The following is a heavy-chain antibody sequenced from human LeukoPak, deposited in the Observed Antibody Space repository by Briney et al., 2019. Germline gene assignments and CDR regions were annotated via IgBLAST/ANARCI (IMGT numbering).Heavy chain of an antibody. V-gene: IGHV4-4*07. J-gene: IGHJ1*01. CDR1: GGSISRYY. CDR3: AIDEGYLHP. Sequence: PSETLSLLCTVSGGSISRYYWSWIRQPAGKGLEWIGRIYTSESANYNPSLKSRVTMSVDTSKNHFPLKLNSVTAADTAVYYCAIDEGYLHPWGQGTLVTVCS. CDR2: IYTSESA.